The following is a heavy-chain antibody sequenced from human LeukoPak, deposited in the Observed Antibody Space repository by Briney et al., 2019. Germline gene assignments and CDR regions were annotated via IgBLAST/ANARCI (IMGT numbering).Heavy chain of an antibody. CDR1: GYSFTTYL. J-gene: IGHJ4*02. CDR3: ARGALDD. V-gene: IGHV5-10-1*01. D-gene: IGHD3-16*01. Sequence: GGSLKISCQASGYSFTTYLINWVRQMPGKGLEWMGRIDPSDSHANYNPSFQGHVTISAGKSINTAYLQWSSLKASDTAIYYCARGALDDWGRGTLVTVSS. CDR2: IDPSDSHA.